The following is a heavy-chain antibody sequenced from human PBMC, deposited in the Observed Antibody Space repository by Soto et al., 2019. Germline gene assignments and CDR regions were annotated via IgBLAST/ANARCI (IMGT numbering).Heavy chain of an antibody. CDR1: RDGVTSSS. V-gene: IGHV1-46*01. CDR3: ARSSGGNFGIIIEGYNWFDS. D-gene: IGHD3-3*01. CDR2: IKPHGGST. Sequence: APRDGVTSSSRSWVHHTQGKRLEWRGVIKPHGGSTKYAQKFQGRITMTRDTSRSTVYMELSRLRSEETAIYYCARSSGGNFGIIIEGYNWFDSWGQGTLVTGSS. J-gene: IGHJ5*01.